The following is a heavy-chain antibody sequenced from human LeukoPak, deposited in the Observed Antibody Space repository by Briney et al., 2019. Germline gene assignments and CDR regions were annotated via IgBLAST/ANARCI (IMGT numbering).Heavy chain of an antibody. V-gene: IGHV1-2*02. J-gene: IGHJ5*02. CDR2: IDPNSGNT. D-gene: IGHD3-22*01. CDR1: GYTFIDYY. CDR3: VGISPRFYFDISNS. Sequence: ASVKVSCKTSGYTFIDYYVYWVRQAPGQGLEWMGWIDPNSGNTIYAQKFQGRVTITRDTSINTAYMELSRLTSEDTAVHYCVGISPRFYFDISNSWGQGTLVTVSS.